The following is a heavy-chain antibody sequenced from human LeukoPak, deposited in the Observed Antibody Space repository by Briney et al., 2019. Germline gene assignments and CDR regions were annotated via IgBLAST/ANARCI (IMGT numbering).Heavy chain of an antibody. CDR1: GYTFTGYY. CDR3: ARLASVPG. J-gene: IGHJ1*01. D-gene: IGHD6-19*01. CDR2: IHPNSGGT. Sequence: GASVKVCCKASGYTFTGYYLHWGRQAPGQGLEWMGWIHPNSGGTNYAQKFQGRVTMTRDTSISTAYMELSSLRSDDTAVYFCARLASVPGWGQGTLVTVSS. V-gene: IGHV1-2*02.